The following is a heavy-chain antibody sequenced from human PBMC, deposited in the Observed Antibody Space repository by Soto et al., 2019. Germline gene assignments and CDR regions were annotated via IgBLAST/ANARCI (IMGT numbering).Heavy chain of an antibody. CDR2: ISGSGGIT. CDR3: AKRYYDFWRGYSGPSIY. CDR1: GFTFSSYA. Sequence: GGYLRLSCAASGFTFSSYAMSCVRQAPGRGLEWVSAISGSGGITYYADSVNGRFTISSDNSKNTLYLQMNSLRAEDTAVYYCAKRYYDFWRGYSGPSIYWRQGPLVTVSS. J-gene: IGHJ4*02. D-gene: IGHD3-3*01. V-gene: IGHV3-23*01.